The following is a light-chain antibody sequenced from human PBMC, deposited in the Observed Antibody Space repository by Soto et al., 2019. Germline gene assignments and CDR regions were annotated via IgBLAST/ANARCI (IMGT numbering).Light chain of an antibody. V-gene: IGKV2-30*02. Sequence: DVVMTQSPLFLPVTLGQPASISCRSSQSLVRSDGNNYLDWFLQRPGQSPKRLIYKGSNRASGVPDIFGGSWGTTYFTMKSSGEEADDVAVYCCMRVSYSRTFGQGTKVDIK. J-gene: IGKJ1*01. CDR3: MRVSYSRT. CDR2: KGS. CDR1: QSLVRSDGNNY.